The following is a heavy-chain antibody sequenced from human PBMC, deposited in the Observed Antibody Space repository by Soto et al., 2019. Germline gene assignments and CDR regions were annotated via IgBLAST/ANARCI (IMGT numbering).Heavy chain of an antibody. CDR2: IYYIGTS. V-gene: IGHV4-31*03. J-gene: IGHJ2*01. CDR3: ARVLRDVLSDSYYWYVDL. D-gene: IGHD3-3*01. Sequence: QVQLQESGPGLVKPSQTLSLTCTVSGASISSGGYYWGWIRQHPGKGLEWIGFIYYIGTSYYNPSLESRITLSVGTSKTHFSLNLPSVTAADTAVYYCARVLRDVLSDSYYWYVDLWGRGTLVTVSS. CDR1: GASISSGGYY.